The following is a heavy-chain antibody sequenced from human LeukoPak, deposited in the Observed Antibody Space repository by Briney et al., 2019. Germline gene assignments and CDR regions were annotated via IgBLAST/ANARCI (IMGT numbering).Heavy chain of an antibody. J-gene: IGHJ6*03. CDR2: IYTSGST. CDR1: GGSISSGSYY. V-gene: IGHV4-61*02. CDR3: ARVNVVGYYYYYMDV. Sequence: SQTLSLTCTVSGGSISSGSYYWSWIRQPAGKGLEWIGRIYTSGSTNYNPSLKSRVTISVDTSKNQFSLKLSSVTAADTAVYYCARVNVVGYYYYYMDVWGKGPRSPSP. D-gene: IGHD2-2*01.